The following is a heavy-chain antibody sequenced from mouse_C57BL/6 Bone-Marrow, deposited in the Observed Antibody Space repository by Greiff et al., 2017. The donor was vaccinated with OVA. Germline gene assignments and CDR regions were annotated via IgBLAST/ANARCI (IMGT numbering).Heavy chain of an antibody. CDR2: IDPEDGET. V-gene: IGHV14-2*01. D-gene: IGHD3-3*01. Sequence: EVKLVESGAELVKPGASVKLSCTASGFNIKDYYMHWVKQRTEQGLEWIGRIDPEDGETKYAPKFQGKATITADTSSNTAYLQLSSLTSEDTAVYYCARRAGTRDYFDYWGQGTTLTVSS. J-gene: IGHJ2*01. CDR3: ARRAGTRDYFDY. CDR1: GFNIKDYY.